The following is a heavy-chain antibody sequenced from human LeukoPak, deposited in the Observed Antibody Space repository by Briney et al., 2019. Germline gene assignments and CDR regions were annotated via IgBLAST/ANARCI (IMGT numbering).Heavy chain of an antibody. CDR1: GFTFSSYE. CDR3: ASPHSSSWYPQFDY. J-gene: IGHJ4*02. Sequence: GGSLRLSCAASGFTFSSYEMNWVRQAPGKGLEWVSYISSSGSTIYYADSVKGRFTISRDNSKNTLYLQMNSLRAEDTAVYYCASPHSSSWYPQFDYWGQGTLVTVSS. V-gene: IGHV3-48*03. D-gene: IGHD6-13*01. CDR2: ISSSGSTI.